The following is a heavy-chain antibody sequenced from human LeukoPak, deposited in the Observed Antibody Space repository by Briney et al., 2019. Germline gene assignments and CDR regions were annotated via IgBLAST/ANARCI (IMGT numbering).Heavy chain of an antibody. CDR1: GFTSSSYG. CDR3: AKDRDNWNLDAFDI. CDR2: IRYDGSNK. J-gene: IGHJ3*02. V-gene: IGHV3-30*02. D-gene: IGHD1-20*01. Sequence: PGGSLRLSCAASGFTSSSYGMHWVRQAPGKGLEWVAFIRYDGSNKYYADSVKGRFTISRDNSKNTLYLQMNSLRAEDTAVYYCAKDRDNWNLDAFDIWGQGTMVTVSS.